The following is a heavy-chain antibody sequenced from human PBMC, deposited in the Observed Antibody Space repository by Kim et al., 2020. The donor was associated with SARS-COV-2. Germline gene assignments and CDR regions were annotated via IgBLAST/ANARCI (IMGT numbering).Heavy chain of an antibody. V-gene: IGHV3-11*05. D-gene: IGHD3-10*01. J-gene: IGHJ4*02. CDR3: ARGLQKERGRWVGELFDY. Sequence: KGRFTESRDDAKHSLYLQMNSLRAEDTAVYYCARGLQKERGRWVGELFDYWGQGTLVTVSS.